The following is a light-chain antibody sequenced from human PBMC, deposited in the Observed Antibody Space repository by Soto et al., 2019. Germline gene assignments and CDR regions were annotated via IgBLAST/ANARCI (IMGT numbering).Light chain of an antibody. CDR2: EVS. CDR3: SSYRSSGSLV. CDR1: SSDVGGYNY. Sequence: QSALTQPASVSGSPGQSITISCTGTSSDVGGYNYVSWYQQHPGKAPKVMIFEVSNRPSGVSSRFSGSKSGNTASLTISGLQAEDEADYYVSSYRSSGSLVFGTGINLTVL. V-gene: IGLV2-14*01. J-gene: IGLJ1*01.